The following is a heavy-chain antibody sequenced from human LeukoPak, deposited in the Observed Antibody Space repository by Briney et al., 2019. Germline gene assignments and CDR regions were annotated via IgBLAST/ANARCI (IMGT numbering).Heavy chain of an antibody. D-gene: IGHD4-23*01. Sequence: GGSLRLSCAASGFTFSSYTMNWVRQAPGKGLEWVSSISNDNRYIYYADSVKGRFTISRDNAKNSLYLQMNSLRAEDTAVYYCARGHDGGLWGGHDAFDIWGQGTMVTVSS. J-gene: IGHJ3*02. V-gene: IGHV3-21*01. CDR1: GFTFSSYT. CDR2: ISNDNRYI. CDR3: ARGHDGGLWGGHDAFDI.